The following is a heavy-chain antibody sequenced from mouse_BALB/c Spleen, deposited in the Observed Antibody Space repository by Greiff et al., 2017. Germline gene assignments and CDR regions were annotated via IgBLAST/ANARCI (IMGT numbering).Heavy chain of an antibody. V-gene: IGHV14-3*02. CDR3: ARGSSYGGYYAMDY. CDR2: IDPANGNT. J-gene: IGHJ4*01. Sequence: VQLQQSGAELVKPGASVKLSCTASGFNIKDTYMHWVKQRPEQGLEWIGRIDPANGNTKYDPKFQGKATITADTSSNTAYLQLSSLTSEDTAVYYCARGSSYGGYYAMDYWGQGTSVTVSS. D-gene: IGHD1-1*01. CDR1: GFNIKDTY.